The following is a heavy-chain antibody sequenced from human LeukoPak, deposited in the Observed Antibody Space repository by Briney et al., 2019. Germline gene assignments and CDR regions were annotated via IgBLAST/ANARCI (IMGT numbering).Heavy chain of an antibody. CDR3: AREEWIQLWGDGNGYYYGMDV. Sequence: PSETLSLTCTVSGGSISSGGYYWSWIRQHPGKGLEWIGYIYYSGSTNYDPSLKSRVTISVDTSKNQFSLKLSSVTAADTAVYYCAREEWIQLWGDGNGYYYGMDVWGQGTTVTVSS. V-gene: IGHV4-31*03. CDR1: GGSISSGGYY. CDR2: IYYSGST. D-gene: IGHD5-18*01. J-gene: IGHJ6*02.